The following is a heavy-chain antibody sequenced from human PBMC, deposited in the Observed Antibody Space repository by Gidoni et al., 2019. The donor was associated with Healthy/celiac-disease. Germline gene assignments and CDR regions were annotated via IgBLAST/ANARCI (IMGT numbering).Heavy chain of an antibody. J-gene: IGHJ3*02. CDR2: IDPSDSYT. CDR1: GYRFTSYW. CDR3: ARHGIGGYCSGGSCHHAFDI. Sequence: DVQLVQSGAEVKKPGESLRISCKGSGYRFTSYWISWVRQMPGKGLEWMGRIDPSDSYTNYSPSFQGHVTISADKSISTAYLQWSSLKASDTAMYYCARHGIGGYCSGGSCHHAFDIWGQGTMVTVSS. V-gene: IGHV5-10-1*01. D-gene: IGHD2-15*01.